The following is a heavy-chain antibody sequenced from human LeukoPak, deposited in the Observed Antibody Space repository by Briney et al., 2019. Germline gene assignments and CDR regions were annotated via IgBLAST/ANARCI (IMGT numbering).Heavy chain of an antibody. Sequence: GASVKVSCKASGYTFTGYYMHWVRQAPGQGLEWMGWINPHNSDTYYAQRFRGRVTMTRDTSISTTYMEVSSLTSDDTAVYYCARRSSSSSRLFDCWGQGTLVTVSS. J-gene: IGHJ4*02. CDR1: GYTFTGYY. CDR2: INPHNSDT. D-gene: IGHD6-6*01. V-gene: IGHV1-2*02. CDR3: ARRSSSSSRLFDC.